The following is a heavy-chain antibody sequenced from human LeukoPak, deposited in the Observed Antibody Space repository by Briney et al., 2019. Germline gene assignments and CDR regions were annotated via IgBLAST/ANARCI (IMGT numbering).Heavy chain of an antibody. J-gene: IGHJ5*02. CDR1: GGSISSPNW. D-gene: IGHD1-26*01. CDR3: ARVGHNWFDP. Sequence: SETLSLTCAVSGGSISSPNWWTWVRQPPGKGLEWIGEIYHSGRTNSNPSLESRVIMLVDKSKNQFSLKLTSVTAADTAVYYCARVGHNWFDPWGQGTLVTVSS. CDR2: IYHSGRT. V-gene: IGHV4-4*02.